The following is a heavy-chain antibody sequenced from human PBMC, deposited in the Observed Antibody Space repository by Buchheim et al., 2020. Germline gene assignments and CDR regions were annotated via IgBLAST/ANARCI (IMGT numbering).Heavy chain of an antibody. D-gene: IGHD3-22*01. CDR1: GGSISSGSYY. V-gene: IGHV4-61*02. CDR2: IYTSGST. CDR3: ARCGYHDSSGYYHTFDY. Sequence: QVQLQESGPGLVKPSQTLSLTCTVSGGSISSGSYYWSWIRQPAGKGLEWIGRIYTSGSTNYNPSLKSRVTISVDTSKNQFSLKLSSVTAADTAVYYCARCGYHDSSGYYHTFDYWGQGTL. J-gene: IGHJ4*02.